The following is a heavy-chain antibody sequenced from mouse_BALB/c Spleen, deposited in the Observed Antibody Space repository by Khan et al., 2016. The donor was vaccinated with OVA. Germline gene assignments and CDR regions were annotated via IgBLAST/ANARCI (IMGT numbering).Heavy chain of an antibody. J-gene: IGHJ2*01. Sequence: QVQLQQSGAELAKPGASVKMSCKASGYTFINYWILWVKQRPGQGLEWIGYINPSTGYTEYNQNFKDKATLTVDKSSSTAYMQLRSLTSEDSAVYYYARRGLRWDFDYWGQGTTLTVSS. CDR1: GYTFINYW. V-gene: IGHV1-7*01. D-gene: IGHD1-1*01. CDR3: ARRGLRWDFDY. CDR2: INPSTGYT.